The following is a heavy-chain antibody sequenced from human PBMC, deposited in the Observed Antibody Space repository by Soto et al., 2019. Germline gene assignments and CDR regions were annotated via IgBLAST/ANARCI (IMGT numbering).Heavy chain of an antibody. D-gene: IGHD2-15*01. CDR3: AKDRNPEISERYCSGGSCLSPSNLGFDP. J-gene: IGHJ5*02. CDR2: ISGSGGST. V-gene: IGHV3-23*01. Sequence: EVQLLESGGGLVQPGGSLRLSCAASGFTFSSYAMSWVRQAPGKGLEWVSAISGSGGSTYYADSVKGRFNISRDNSKNTLYLQMNSLRAEDTAVYYCAKDRNPEISERYCSGGSCLSPSNLGFDPWGQGTLVTVSS. CDR1: GFTFSSYA.